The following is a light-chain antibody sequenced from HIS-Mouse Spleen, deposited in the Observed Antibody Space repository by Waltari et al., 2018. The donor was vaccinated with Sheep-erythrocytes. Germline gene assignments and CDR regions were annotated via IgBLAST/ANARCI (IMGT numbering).Light chain of an antibody. CDR3: CSYAGSYNHV. CDR1: SSDVGGYNY. V-gene: IGLV2-11*01. CDR2: DVG. Sequence: QSALTQPRSVSGSPGQSVTISCTGTSSDVGGYNYVSWYQQHPGKAPQLMIYDVGKRPSGVPDRLSGAKSGNTASLTISGLQAEDEADYYCCSYAGSYNHVFATGTKVTVL. J-gene: IGLJ1*01.